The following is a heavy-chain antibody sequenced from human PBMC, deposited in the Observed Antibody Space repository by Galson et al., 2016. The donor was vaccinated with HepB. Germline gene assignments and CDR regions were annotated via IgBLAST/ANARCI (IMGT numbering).Heavy chain of an antibody. V-gene: IGHV3-43*01. J-gene: IGHJ4*02. D-gene: IGHD6-13*01. CDR3: AKGFSSSFAGNFDS. CDR2: ISWDGRTT. CDR1: GFAFSNYT. Sequence: SLRLSCADSGFAFSNYTMHWVRQAPGKGLQWVSVISWDGRTTSYADSVKGRFTISRDNAKNSLYLQMNSLATEDTAIYFCAKGFSSSFAGNFDSWGQGALVTVSS.